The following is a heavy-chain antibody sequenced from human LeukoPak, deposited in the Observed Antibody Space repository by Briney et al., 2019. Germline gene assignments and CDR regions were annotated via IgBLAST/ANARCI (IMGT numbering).Heavy chain of an antibody. CDR3: ARENPTVGATENWFDP. J-gene: IGHJ5*02. Sequence: SETLSLTCTVSGGSISSYYWSWIRQPPGKGLEWIGYIYYSGSTNYNPSLKSRVTISVDTSKNQFSLKLSSVTAADTAVYYCARENPTVGATENWFDPWGQGTLVTVSS. V-gene: IGHV4-59*01. D-gene: IGHD1-26*01. CDR1: GGSISSYY. CDR2: IYYSGST.